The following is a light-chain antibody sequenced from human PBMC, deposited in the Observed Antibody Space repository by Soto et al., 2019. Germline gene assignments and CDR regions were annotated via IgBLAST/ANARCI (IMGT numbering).Light chain of an antibody. J-gene: IGKJ2*02. CDR3: QQSYRAPRT. CDR1: QSITTY. V-gene: IGKV1-39*01. Sequence: DIQMTQSPSSLSASVGDRVTITCRTSQSITTYLNWYQREPGKAPKLLIYAASNLQSGVPSRFSGSGSGTDFTLTISSLQPEDFATYYCQQSYRAPRTFGQGTHLEI. CDR2: AAS.